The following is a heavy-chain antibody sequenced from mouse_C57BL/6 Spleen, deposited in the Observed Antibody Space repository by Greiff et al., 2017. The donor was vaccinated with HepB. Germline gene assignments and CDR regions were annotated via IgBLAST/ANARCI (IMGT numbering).Heavy chain of an antibody. CDR3: AIDSSGYYYAMDY. Sequence: QVQLQQSGAELVKPGASVKLSCKASGYTFTSYWMQWVKQRPGQGLEWIGEIDPSDSYTNYNQKFKGKATLTVDTSSSTAYMQLSSLTSEDSAVYYCAIDSSGYYYAMDYWGQGTSVTVSS. V-gene: IGHV1-50*01. J-gene: IGHJ4*01. D-gene: IGHD3-2*02. CDR2: IDPSDSYT. CDR1: GYTFTSYW.